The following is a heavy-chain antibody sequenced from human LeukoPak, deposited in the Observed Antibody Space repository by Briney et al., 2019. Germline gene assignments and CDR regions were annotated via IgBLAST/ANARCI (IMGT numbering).Heavy chain of an antibody. V-gene: IGHV3-48*02. CDR3: AREASADYCDSSGYYQGAFDI. Sequence: GGSLRLSCAASGFTFSSYSMNWVRQAPGKGLEWVSYISSSSSTIYYADSVKGRFTISRDNAKNSLYLQMNSLRDEDTAVYYCAREASADYCDSSGYYQGAFDIWGQGTMVTVSS. D-gene: IGHD3-22*01. CDR1: GFTFSSYS. CDR2: ISSSSSTI. J-gene: IGHJ3*02.